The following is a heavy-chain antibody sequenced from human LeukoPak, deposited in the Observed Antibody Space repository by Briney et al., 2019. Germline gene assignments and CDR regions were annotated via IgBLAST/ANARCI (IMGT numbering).Heavy chain of an antibody. CDR1: GFSLSTSGMC. CDR2: IDWDDDK. CDR3: AHGGNYEYSSSWYGNY. J-gene: IGHJ4*02. D-gene: IGHD6-13*01. V-gene: IGHV2-70*11. Sequence: SGPALVKPTQTLTLTRTFSGFSLSTSGMCVSWIRQPPGKALEWLARIDWDDDKYYSTSLKTRLTISKDTSKNQVVLTMTNMDPVDTATYYCAHGGNYEYSSSWYGNYWGQGTLVTVSS.